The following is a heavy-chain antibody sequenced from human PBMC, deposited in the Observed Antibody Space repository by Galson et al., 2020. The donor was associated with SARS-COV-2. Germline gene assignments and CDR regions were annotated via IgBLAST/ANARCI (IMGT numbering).Heavy chain of an antibody. CDR3: ARDGGYYDSSGHYYYYGMDV. D-gene: IGHD3-22*01. J-gene: IGHJ6*02. CDR2: IKQDGSEK. CDR1: GFTFSSYW. Sequence: TGGSLRLSCAASGFTFSSYWMSWVRQAPGKGLEWVANIKQDGSEKYYVDSVKGRFTISRDNAKNSLYLQMNSLRAEDTAVYYCARDGGYYDSSGHYYYYGMDVWGQGTTVTVSS. V-gene: IGHV3-7*01.